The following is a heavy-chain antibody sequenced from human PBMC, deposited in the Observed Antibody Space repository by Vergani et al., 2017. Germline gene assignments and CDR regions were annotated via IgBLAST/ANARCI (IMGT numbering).Heavy chain of an antibody. D-gene: IGHD3-22*01. Sequence: QLQLQESGPGLVKPSETLSLTCTVSGGSISSSSYYWGWIRQPPGKGLEWIGSINTSGSTNYNPSLKSQVTISVDTSKNQFSLKLSSVPADNTAVYYCARAGADFYDSSGWYYWGLGTLITLSS. V-gene: IGHV4-39*07. J-gene: IGHJ4*02. CDR3: ARAGADFYDSSGWYY. CDR2: INTSGST. CDR1: GGSISSSSYY.